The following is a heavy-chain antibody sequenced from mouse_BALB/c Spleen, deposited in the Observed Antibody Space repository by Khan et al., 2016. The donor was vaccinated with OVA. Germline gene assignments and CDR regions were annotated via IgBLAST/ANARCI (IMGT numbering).Heavy chain of an antibody. D-gene: IGHD1-1*02. V-gene: IGHV5-6*01. CDR2: ISSGGHYT. CDR3: ARLAYYYNSEGFAY. CDR1: GFTFSTYG. Sequence: EVKLVESGGDLVKPGGSLKLSCAASGFTFSTYGMSWVRQTPDMRLEWVATISSGGHYTYYQDSVKGRFTISRDNAKNTLYLQMSSLKSEDTAIYYCARLAYYYNSEGFAYWGQGTLVTVSA. J-gene: IGHJ3*01.